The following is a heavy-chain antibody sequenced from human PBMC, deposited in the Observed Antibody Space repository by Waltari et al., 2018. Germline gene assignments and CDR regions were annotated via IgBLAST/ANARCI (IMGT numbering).Heavy chain of an antibody. CDR3: ARRKAGTTGRYFDY. D-gene: IGHD1-1*01. Sequence: QVQLVQSGAEVKKPGASVKVSCKASGYTFTGYYMHWVRQAPGQGLEWMGRINTNRGGTNYAQKFQGRVTMTRDTSISTAYMELSRLRSDDTAVYYCARRKAGTTGRYFDYWGQGTLVTVSS. V-gene: IGHV1-2*06. J-gene: IGHJ4*02. CDR1: GYTFTGYY. CDR2: INTNRGGT.